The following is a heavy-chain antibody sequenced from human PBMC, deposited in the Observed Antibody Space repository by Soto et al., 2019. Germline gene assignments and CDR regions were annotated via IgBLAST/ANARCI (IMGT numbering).Heavy chain of an antibody. J-gene: IGHJ4*02. CDR1: GFTFSSYA. CDR3: AKDRGYYESSGYEQDY. CDR2: ISGSGGST. V-gene: IGHV3-23*01. Sequence: GGSLRLSCAASGFTFSSYAMSWVRQAPGKGLEWVSAISGSGGSTYYADSVKGRFTISRDNSKNTLYLQMNSLRAEDTAVYYCAKDRGYYESSGYEQDYWGQGTLVTVSS. D-gene: IGHD3-22*01.